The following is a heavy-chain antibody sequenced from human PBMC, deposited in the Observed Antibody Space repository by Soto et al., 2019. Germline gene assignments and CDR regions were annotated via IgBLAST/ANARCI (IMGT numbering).Heavy chain of an antibody. V-gene: IGHV3-15*07. D-gene: IGHD3-16*01. CDR2: VKSKTDGGSA. CDR3: TTDSRTIMPEVRFDY. J-gene: IGHJ4*01. CDR1: GFAFSNAW. Sequence: GGSLRLSCAASGFAFSNAWINWVRQAPGRGLEWVGRVKSKTDGGSADYAAPVKGRFDVSRDDSKNIVYLQMNGLKTEDTAVYYCTTDSRTIMPEVRFDYWGPGTLVTVS.